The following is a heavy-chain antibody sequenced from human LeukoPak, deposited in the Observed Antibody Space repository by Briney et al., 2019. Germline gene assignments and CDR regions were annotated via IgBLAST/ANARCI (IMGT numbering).Heavy chain of an antibody. J-gene: IGHJ4*02. Sequence: SETLSLTCAVYGGSFSGYYWSWIRQPPGKGLEWIGEINHSGSTNYNPSLKSRVTISVDTSKNQFSLKLSSVTAADTAVYYCAREGDSSGYLFDCWGQGTLVTVSS. V-gene: IGHV4-34*01. CDR2: INHSGST. CDR3: AREGDSSGYLFDC. CDR1: GGSFSGYY. D-gene: IGHD3-22*01.